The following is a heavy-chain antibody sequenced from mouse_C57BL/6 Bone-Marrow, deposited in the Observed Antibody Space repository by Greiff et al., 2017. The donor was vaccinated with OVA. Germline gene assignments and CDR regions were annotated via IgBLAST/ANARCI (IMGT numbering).Heavy chain of an antibody. J-gene: IGHJ2*01. Sequence: EVHLVESGGGLVKPGGSLKLSCAASGFTFSSYAMSWVRQTPEKRLEWVATISDGGSYTYYPDNVKGRFTISRDNAKNNLYLQMSHLKSEDTAMXYCARDLYYYGSSSYFDYWCQGTTLTVSS. CDR2: ISDGGSYT. V-gene: IGHV5-4*01. CDR1: GFTFSSYA. CDR3: ARDLYYYGSSSYFDY. D-gene: IGHD1-1*01.